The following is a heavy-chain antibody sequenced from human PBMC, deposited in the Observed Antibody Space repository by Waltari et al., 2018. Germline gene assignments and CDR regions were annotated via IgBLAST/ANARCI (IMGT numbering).Heavy chain of an antibody. D-gene: IGHD3-10*02. CDR1: GGSISSGSYY. J-gene: IGHJ4*02. CDR3: ARESRPDLFREFILDY. V-gene: IGHV4-61*09. CDR2: IYTSGST. Sequence: QVQLQESGPGLVKPSQTLSLTCTVSGGSISSGSYYWSWIRQPAGKGLEWIGYIYTSGSTNYNPSLKSRVTISVDTSKNQFSLKLSSVTAADTAVYYCARESRPDLFREFILDYWGQGTLVTVSS.